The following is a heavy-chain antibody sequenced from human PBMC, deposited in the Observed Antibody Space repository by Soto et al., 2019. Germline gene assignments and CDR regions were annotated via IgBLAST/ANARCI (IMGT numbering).Heavy chain of an antibody. D-gene: IGHD6-13*01. CDR3: AHSPQTSSPWGYVY. J-gene: IGHJ4*02. CDR1: GFSLSTSGVG. Sequence: QITLKESGPTLVKPTQTLTLTCTFSGFSLSTSGVGVGWIHQPPGKALEWLALIYWDDDKLYSPSLKSRLTITKDTSKNQVVLTMTNMDPVDTATYYCAHSPQTSSPWGYVYWGQGTLVTVSS. CDR2: IYWDDDK. V-gene: IGHV2-5*02.